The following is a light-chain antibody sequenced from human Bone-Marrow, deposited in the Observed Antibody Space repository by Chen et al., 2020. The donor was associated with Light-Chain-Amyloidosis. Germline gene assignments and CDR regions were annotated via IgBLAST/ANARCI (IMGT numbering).Light chain of an antibody. CDR1: QSLSSSY. Sequence: ETVLTQSPGTLSLSPGERATLSCRASQSLSSSYFAWYQQKPGQAPRLLIFGASSRATGIPDRFRGSGSGTDFTLTISRLEPDDFAVYYCQQYGSSPYTFGQGTKLEI. CDR2: GAS. CDR3: QQYGSSPYT. J-gene: IGKJ2*01. V-gene: IGKV3-20*01.